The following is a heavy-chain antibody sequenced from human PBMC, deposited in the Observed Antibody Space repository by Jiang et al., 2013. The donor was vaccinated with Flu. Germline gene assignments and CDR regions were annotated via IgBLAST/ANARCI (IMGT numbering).Heavy chain of an antibody. CDR1: GGSISSSSYY. J-gene: IGHJ4*02. D-gene: IGHD2-2*01. CDR2: IYYSGST. V-gene: IGHV4-39*07. Sequence: PGLVKPSETLSLTCTVSGGSISSSSYYWGWIRQPPGKGLEWIGSIYYSGSTYYNPSLKSRVTISVDTSKNQFSLKLSSVTAADTAVYYCARLSESTSSYYFDYWGQGTLVTVSS. CDR3: ARLSESTSSYYFDY.